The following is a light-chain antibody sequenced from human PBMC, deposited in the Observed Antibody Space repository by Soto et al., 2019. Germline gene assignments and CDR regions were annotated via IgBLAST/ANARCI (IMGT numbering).Light chain of an antibody. J-gene: IGKJ1*01. Sequence: IVLTQSPGTLSLSPGDRATLSCRASQSVSSSYLAWYQQKPGQAPRLVIYGASSRATGIPDRFSGSGSGTEFTLTISRLEPEDFEVYYCQQYGSSPRTFGQGTKVDIK. V-gene: IGKV3-20*01. CDR1: QSVSSSY. CDR3: QQYGSSPRT. CDR2: GAS.